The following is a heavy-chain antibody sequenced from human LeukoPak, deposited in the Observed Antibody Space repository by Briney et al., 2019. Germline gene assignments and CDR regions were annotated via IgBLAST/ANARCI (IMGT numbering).Heavy chain of an antibody. Sequence: GESLRLSCAASGFTFSDYSMNWVRQAPGKGLEWVSSIVVAVFYADSVRGRFSISRDNAKNSLYLQMNSLRAEDTAVYYCARVGWSAVAGTLAHYYYYYMDVWGKGTTVTISS. CDR1: GFTFSDYS. D-gene: IGHD6-19*01. V-gene: IGHV3-21*04. CDR3: ARVGWSAVAGTLAHYYYYYMDV. CDR2: IVVAV. J-gene: IGHJ6*03.